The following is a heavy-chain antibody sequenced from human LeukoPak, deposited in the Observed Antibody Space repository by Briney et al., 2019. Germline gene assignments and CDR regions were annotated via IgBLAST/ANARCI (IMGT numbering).Heavy chain of an antibody. V-gene: IGHV4-61*02. D-gene: IGHD2-2*01. CDR2: IYTSGST. Sequence: SETLSLTCTVSGGSISSGSYYWSWIRQPAGKGLEWIGRIYTSGSTNYNPSLKSRVTISVDTSKNQFSLKLSSVTAADTAVYYCARVPGDYYYMDVWGKETTVTISS. J-gene: IGHJ6*03. CDR3: ARVPGDYYYMDV. CDR1: GGSISSGSYY.